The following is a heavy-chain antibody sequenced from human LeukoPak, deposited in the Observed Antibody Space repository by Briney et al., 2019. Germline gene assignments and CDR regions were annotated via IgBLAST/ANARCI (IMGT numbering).Heavy chain of an antibody. J-gene: IGHJ4*02. CDR3: ARLDSRGWYVKY. D-gene: IGHD6-19*01. CDR1: GGSISSYY. CDR2: IYYSGST. V-gene: IGHV4-59*08. Sequence: SETLSLTCTVSGGSISSYYWSWIRQPPGKGLEWIGYIYYSGSTNYNPSLKSRVTISVDTSKNQFSLKLSSVTAADTAVYYCARLDSRGWYVKYWGQGTLVTVSS.